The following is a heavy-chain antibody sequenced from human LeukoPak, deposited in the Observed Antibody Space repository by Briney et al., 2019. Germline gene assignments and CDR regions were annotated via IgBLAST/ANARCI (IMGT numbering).Heavy chain of an antibody. Sequence: GGSLRLSCAASGFTFSDYYMSWIRQAPGKGLEWVSYISSSGSTIYYADSVKGRFTISRDNAKNSLYLQMNSLRAEDTALYHCAREDGRWLGEYNWFDPWGQGTLVTVSS. CDR1: GFTFSDYY. J-gene: IGHJ5*02. V-gene: IGHV3-11*01. CDR3: AREDGRWLGEYNWFDP. CDR2: ISSSGSTI. D-gene: IGHD6-19*01.